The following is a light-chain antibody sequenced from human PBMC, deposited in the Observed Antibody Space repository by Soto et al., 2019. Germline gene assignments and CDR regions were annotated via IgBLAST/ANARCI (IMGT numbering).Light chain of an antibody. CDR3: QQRRDLPLT. J-gene: IGKJ4*01. CDR1: HSVNNY. Sequence: EIVLTQSPATLSLSPGERATLSCRASHSVNNYLAWYQQKPGQAPRLLIYDASNRATGIPARFSGGGSGTDFTLTISSLEPEDFAVYYCQQRRDLPLTFGGGTKVDI. CDR2: DAS. V-gene: IGKV3-11*01.